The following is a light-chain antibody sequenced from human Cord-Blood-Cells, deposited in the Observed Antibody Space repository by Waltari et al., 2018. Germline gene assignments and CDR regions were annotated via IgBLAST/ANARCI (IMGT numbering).Light chain of an antibody. V-gene: IGKV3-20*01. CDR1: QSVSSSY. J-gene: IGKJ3*01. Sequence: EIVLTQSPGTLSLSPGERATLSCRASQSVSSSYLAWYQQKPGQAPRLLIYGASSRATGIPDRFSGNGSGTDFTLTISRLEPEDFAVYYCQQYGSFFGPGTKVDIK. CDR3: QQYGSF. CDR2: GAS.